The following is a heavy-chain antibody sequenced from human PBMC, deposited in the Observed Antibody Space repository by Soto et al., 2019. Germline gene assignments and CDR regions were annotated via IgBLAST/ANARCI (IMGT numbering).Heavy chain of an antibody. D-gene: IGHD3-10*01. CDR2: VNEDGSAK. Sequence: EVQLVETGGDLVQPGESPRLSCAASGFAFGRSWMGWVRQAPEKGLEWVAIVNEDGSAKLYMDSVEGRFTISRDNAKNSLYLQMNSLRVDDTSIYYCVRDPAFGAVDYWGQGTLVTVSS. J-gene: IGHJ4*02. V-gene: IGHV3-7*01. CDR1: GFAFGRSW. CDR3: VRDPAFGAVDY.